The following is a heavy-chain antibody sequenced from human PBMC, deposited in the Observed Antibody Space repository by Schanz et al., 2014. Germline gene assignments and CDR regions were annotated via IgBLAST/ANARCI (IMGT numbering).Heavy chain of an antibody. J-gene: IGHJ4*02. Sequence: EVQLVESGGGLVQPGGSLSLSCAASGFTFSSYGMHWVRQAPGKGLEWVSYISRSSSTIYYTDSVKGRFTISRDNAKNSVFLQMNSLRGEDTAVYYCAREGDGGFDYWGQGTLVTVSS. CDR3: AREGDGGFDY. V-gene: IGHV3-48*01. CDR1: GFTFSSYG. CDR2: ISRSSSTI. D-gene: IGHD2-21*01.